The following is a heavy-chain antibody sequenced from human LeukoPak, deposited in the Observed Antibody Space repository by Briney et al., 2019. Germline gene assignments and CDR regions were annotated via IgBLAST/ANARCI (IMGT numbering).Heavy chain of an antibody. CDR1: GGSISSSNW. V-gene: IGHV4-4*02. D-gene: IGHD3-3*01. J-gene: IGHJ5*02. Sequence: SETLSLTCAVSGGSISSSNWWSWVRQPPGKGLEWIGEIYHSGSTNYSPSLKSRVTISVDKSKNQFSLKLSSVTAADTAVYYCARGPYYDFWSGSPNNWFDPWGQGTLVTVSS. CDR3: ARGPYYDFWSGSPNNWFDP. CDR2: IYHSGST.